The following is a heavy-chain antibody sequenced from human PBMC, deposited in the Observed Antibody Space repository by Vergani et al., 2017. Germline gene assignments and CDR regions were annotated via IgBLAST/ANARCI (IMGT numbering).Heavy chain of an antibody. V-gene: IGHV4-59*01. CDR1: GGSISSYY. CDR3: ARVKSRRDGCNNIVYYFDY. D-gene: IGHD5-24*01. Sequence: QVQLQESGPGLVKPSETLSLTCTVSGGSISSYYWSWIRQPPGKGLEWIGYIYYRGSTNYNPSLKSRVTISVDTSKNQFSRKLSSVTAADTAVYYCARVKSRRDGCNNIVYYFDYWGQGTLVTVSS. CDR2: IYYRGST. J-gene: IGHJ4*02.